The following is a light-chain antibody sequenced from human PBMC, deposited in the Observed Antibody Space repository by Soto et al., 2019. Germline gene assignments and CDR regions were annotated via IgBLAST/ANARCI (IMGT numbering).Light chain of an antibody. J-gene: IGKJ1*01. CDR1: QSLLHSNGYNY. CDR3: MQALQTPWT. V-gene: IGKV2-28*01. CDR2: LGS. Sequence: DIVMTQSPLSLPVTPGEPASISCRSSQSLLHSNGYNYLDWYLQKPGQSPQLLIYLGSNRASGVXDTXSGSGSGTDFTLKISRVEAEDVGVYYCMQALQTPWTFGQGTKVEIK.